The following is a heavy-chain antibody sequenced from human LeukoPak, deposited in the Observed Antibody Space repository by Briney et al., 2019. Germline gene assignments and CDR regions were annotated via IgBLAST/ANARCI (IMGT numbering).Heavy chain of an antibody. J-gene: IGHJ4*02. D-gene: IGHD6-13*01. CDR1: GFIFSPYA. CDR3: VKDRWVDH. V-gene: IGHV3-64D*06. Sequence: GGSLRLSCSASGFIFSPYAMHWVRQAPGKGLEYVSSISSEGKTTYYADSVKGRFAISRDNSKSTLYLQMSSLRPEDTAVYYCVKDRWVDHWGQGTLVTVSS. CDR2: ISSEGKTT.